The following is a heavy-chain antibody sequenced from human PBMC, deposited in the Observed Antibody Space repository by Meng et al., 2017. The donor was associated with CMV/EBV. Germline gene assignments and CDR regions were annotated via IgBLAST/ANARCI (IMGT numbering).Heavy chain of an antibody. J-gene: IGHJ4*02. CDR2: ISAYNGNT. CDR3: ARSNLAYYYDSSGYGPFDY. Sequence: QVQLVQSGAEVKKPGASVKVSCKASGYTFTSYGISWVRQAPGQGLEWMGWISAYNGNTNYAQKLQGRVTMTTDTSTSTAYMELRSLRSDDTAVYYCARSNLAYYYDSSGYGPFDYWGQGPLVTVSS. V-gene: IGHV1-18*01. CDR1: GYTFTSYG. D-gene: IGHD3-22*01.